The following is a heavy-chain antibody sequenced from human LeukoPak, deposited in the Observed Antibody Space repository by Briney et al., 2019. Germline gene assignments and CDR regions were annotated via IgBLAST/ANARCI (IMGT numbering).Heavy chain of an antibody. CDR2: IRYDGSNK. CDR1: GFTFSSYG. CDR3: AKLGLEMATIGY. J-gene: IGHJ4*02. Sequence: PGGSLRLSCAASGFTFSSYGMHRVRQAPGKGLEWVAFIRYDGSNKYYADSVKGRFTISRDNSKNTLYLQMNSLRAEDTAVYYCAKLGLEMATIGYWGQGTLVTVSS. V-gene: IGHV3-30*02. D-gene: IGHD5-24*01.